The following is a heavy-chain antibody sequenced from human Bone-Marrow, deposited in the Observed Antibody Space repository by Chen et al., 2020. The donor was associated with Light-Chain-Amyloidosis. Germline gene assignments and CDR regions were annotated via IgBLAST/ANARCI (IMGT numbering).Heavy chain of an antibody. D-gene: IGHD3-3*01. Sequence: EVQLVESGGGLVKPGGSLRLSCAASGFTFSSYSMNWVRQAPGKGLEWVSSISSSSSYIYYADSVTGRFTISRDNAKNSLYLQMNSLRAEDTAVYYCARGTIFGVVISYYYYGMDVWGQGTTVTVSS. CDR2: ISSSSSYI. CDR1: GFTFSSYS. V-gene: IGHV3-21*01. CDR3: ARGTIFGVVISYYYYGMDV. J-gene: IGHJ6*02.